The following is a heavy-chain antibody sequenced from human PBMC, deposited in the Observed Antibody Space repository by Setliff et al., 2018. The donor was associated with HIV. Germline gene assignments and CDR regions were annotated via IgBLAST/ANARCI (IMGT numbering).Heavy chain of an antibody. CDR2: IGAKNDNT. CDR3: ARGYSAAGTLYYYGMDV. Sequence: ASVKVSCKASGYTFTNYGITWVRQAPGHGLEWMGWIGAKNDNTKYAQKFQARVTMTTDTSTCTAYMELRSLRSDDTAVYYCARGYSAAGTLYYYGMDVWGQGTTVTVSS. CDR1: GYTFTNYG. J-gene: IGHJ6*02. D-gene: IGHD6-13*01. V-gene: IGHV1-18*01.